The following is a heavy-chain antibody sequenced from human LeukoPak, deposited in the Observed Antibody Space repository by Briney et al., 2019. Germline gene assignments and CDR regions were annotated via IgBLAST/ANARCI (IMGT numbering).Heavy chain of an antibody. J-gene: IGHJ5*02. D-gene: IGHD2-15*01. CDR2: FRHDSSDI. CDR1: GFTFSTYS. V-gene: IGHV3-48*01. CDR3: ARGAHPATPGNWFDP. Sequence: QPGGSLRLSCAASGFTFSTYSMNWVRQAPGKGLEWISFFRHDSSDIYYADSVKGRFTISRDNAKNSLYLQMNSLRAEDTAVYYCARGAHPATPGNWFDPWGQGTLVTVSS.